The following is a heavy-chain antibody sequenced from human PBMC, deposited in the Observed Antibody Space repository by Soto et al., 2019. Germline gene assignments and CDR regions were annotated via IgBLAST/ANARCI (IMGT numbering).Heavy chain of an antibody. V-gene: IGHV4-34*01. CDR1: GGSFSGYY. CDR2: INHSGST. Sequence: SETRSLTCAVYGGSFSGYYWRWIRQPPGKGLEWIGEINHSGSTNYNPSLKSRVTISVDTSKNQFSLKLSSVTAADTAVYYCARGSYDFWSGYFKGVLNWFDPWGQGTLVTVSS. CDR3: ARGSYDFWSGYFKGVLNWFDP. D-gene: IGHD3-3*01. J-gene: IGHJ5*02.